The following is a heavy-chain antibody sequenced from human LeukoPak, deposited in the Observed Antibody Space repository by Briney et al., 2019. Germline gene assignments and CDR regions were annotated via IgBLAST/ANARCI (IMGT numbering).Heavy chain of an antibody. CDR2: INPNSGGT. J-gene: IGHJ4*02. CDR1: GYTFTGYY. Sequence: GASLKVSCKASGYTFTGYYMHWVRQAPGQGLEWMAWINPNSGGTNYAQKFQGRVTMTRDTSISTAYMELSRLRSDDTAVYYCARDFYYGSGSIDYWGQGTLVTVSS. V-gene: IGHV1-2*02. D-gene: IGHD3-10*01. CDR3: ARDFYYGSGSIDY.